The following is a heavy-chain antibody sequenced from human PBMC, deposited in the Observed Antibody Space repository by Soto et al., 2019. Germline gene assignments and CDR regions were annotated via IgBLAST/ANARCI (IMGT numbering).Heavy chain of an antibody. D-gene: IGHD3-16*01. CDR1: GFAFSSYA. V-gene: IGHV3-30*18. J-gene: IGHJ6*02. Sequence: GGSLRLSCEASGFAFSSYAMHWVRQAPGKGLEWVGVISYDGNYIYYADSVKGRFTISRDNSKNTLYVQVNSLRPEDTAVYYCAKGILSATIGPYAMNVWGQGTTVTVSS. CDR2: ISYDGNYI. CDR3: AKGILSATIGPYAMNV.